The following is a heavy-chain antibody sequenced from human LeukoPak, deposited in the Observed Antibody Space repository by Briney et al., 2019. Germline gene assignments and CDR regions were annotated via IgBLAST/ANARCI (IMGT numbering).Heavy chain of an antibody. CDR3: ARSSDGSLYDY. D-gene: IGHD5-24*01. Sequence: SGPALVKPTQTLTLTCTFSGFSLSTNGMRASWIRQPPGKALEWLARIDWDNDKFYSTSLRTRLTIFKNTSKNQVVLTMTNMDPVDTATYYCARSSDGSLYDYWGQGTLVTVSS. J-gene: IGHJ4*02. CDR2: IDWDNDK. V-gene: IGHV2-70*04. CDR1: GFSLSTNGMR.